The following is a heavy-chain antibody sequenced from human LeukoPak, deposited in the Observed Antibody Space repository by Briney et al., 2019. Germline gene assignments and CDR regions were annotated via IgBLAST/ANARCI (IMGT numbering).Heavy chain of an antibody. CDR1: GYTFTSYG. Sequence: ASVKVSCKASGYTFTSYGISWVRQAPGQGLEWMGWISAYNGNTNYAQKLQGRVTMTTDTSTSTAYMELRSLRSDDTAVYYCARALQLRYFDWLFGYWGQGTLVTVSS. CDR3: ARALQLRYFDWLFGY. J-gene: IGHJ4*02. V-gene: IGHV1-18*01. D-gene: IGHD3-9*01. CDR2: ISAYNGNT.